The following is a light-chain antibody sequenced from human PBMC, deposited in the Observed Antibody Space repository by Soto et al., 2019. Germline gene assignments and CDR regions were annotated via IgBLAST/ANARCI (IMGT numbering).Light chain of an antibody. J-gene: IGKJ1*01. CDR3: QQYNNWPLWT. V-gene: IGKV3-15*01. CDR1: QSVSSN. Sequence: EIVMTQSPATLSVSPGGRATLSCRASQSVSSNLAWYQQKPGQAPRLLVYGASTRPTGIPTRFSGSGSGTEFTLTISSLQSEDFAVYYCQQYNNWPLWTFGQGTKVDIK. CDR2: GAS.